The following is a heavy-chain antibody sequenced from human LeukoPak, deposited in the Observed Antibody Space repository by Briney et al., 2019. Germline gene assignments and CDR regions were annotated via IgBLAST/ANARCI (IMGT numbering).Heavy chain of an antibody. CDR3: ARLTYTYYYDSSTYSF. CDR2: IYYSGRT. Sequence: PPETLSLTCTVSGVSISSSSYYWGWVRQPPGKGLEWIGSIYYSGRTYYNPSLKSRVTISLDTPENQYSLRLTSVTAADTAVYYCARLTYTYYYDSSTYSFWGQGTLVTVSS. J-gene: IGHJ4*02. CDR1: GVSISSSSYY. V-gene: IGHV4-39*01. D-gene: IGHD3-22*01.